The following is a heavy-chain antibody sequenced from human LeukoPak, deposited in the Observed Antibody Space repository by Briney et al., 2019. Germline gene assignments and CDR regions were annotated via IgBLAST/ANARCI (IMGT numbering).Heavy chain of an antibody. J-gene: IGHJ5*02. CDR3: ARDSSHGPYRITIFGGRGWFDP. D-gene: IGHD3-3*01. V-gene: IGHV4-59*12. CDR2: IYYSGST. Sequence: PSETLSLTCTVSGGSISSYYWSWIRQPPGKGLEWIGYIYYSGSTSYNPSLKSRVTISVDTSKNQFSLKLSSVTAADTAVYYCARDSSHGPYRITIFGGRGWFDPWGQGTLVTVSS. CDR1: GGSISSYY.